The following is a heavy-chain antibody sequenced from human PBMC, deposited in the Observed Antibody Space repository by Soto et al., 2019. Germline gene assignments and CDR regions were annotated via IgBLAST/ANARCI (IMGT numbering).Heavy chain of an antibody. V-gene: IGHV3-23*01. Sequence: GGSLRLSCAASGFTFSSYAMSWVRQAPGKGLEWVSAISGSGGSTYYADSVKGRFTISRDNSKNTLYLQMNSLRAEDTAVYCCAKVTMVATYIPSDYWGQGTLVTVSS. CDR1: GFTFSSYA. D-gene: IGHD5-12*01. CDR2: ISGSGGST. CDR3: AKVTMVATYIPSDY. J-gene: IGHJ4*02.